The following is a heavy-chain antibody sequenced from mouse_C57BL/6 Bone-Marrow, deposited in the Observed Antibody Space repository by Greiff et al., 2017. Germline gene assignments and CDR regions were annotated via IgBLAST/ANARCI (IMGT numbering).Heavy chain of an antibody. CDR2: IYPRSGNT. J-gene: IGHJ3*01. Sequence: VQLQQSGAELARPGASVKMSCKASGYTFTSYGISWVKQRTGQGLEWIGEIYPRSGNTYYNEKFKGKATLTADKSSSTAYMELRSLTSEDSAVYFCAREGRYYCSSVAWFAYWGQGTLVTVSA. D-gene: IGHD1-1*01. CDR1: GYTFTSYG. CDR3: AREGRYYCSSVAWFAY. V-gene: IGHV1-81*01.